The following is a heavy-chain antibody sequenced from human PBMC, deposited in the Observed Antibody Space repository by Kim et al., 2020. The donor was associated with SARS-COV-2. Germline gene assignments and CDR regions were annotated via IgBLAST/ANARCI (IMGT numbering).Heavy chain of an antibody. J-gene: IGHJ4*02. CDR2: T. CDR3: ARGRELNYFDY. V-gene: IGHV3-74*01. D-gene: IGHD1-26*01. Sequence: TSYADSVKGRFTISRDNAKNTLYLQMNSLRAEDTAVYYCARGRELNYFDYWGQGTLVTVSS.